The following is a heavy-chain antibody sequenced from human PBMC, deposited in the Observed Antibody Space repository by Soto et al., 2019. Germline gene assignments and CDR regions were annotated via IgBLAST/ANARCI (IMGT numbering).Heavy chain of an antibody. V-gene: IGHV1-18*01. CDR3: ASAPRASDSGWSAY. J-gene: IGHJ4*02. CDR2: ISAYNGNT. D-gene: IGHD6-19*01. Sequence: QVQLVQSGAEVKKPGASVKVSCKASGYTFTSYGISWARQAPGQGLEWMGWISAYNGNTNYAQKLQGRVTMTTDTSTSIAYMELRSLRSDDTAVYYCASAPRASDSGWSAYWGQGTLVTVSS. CDR1: GYTFTSYG.